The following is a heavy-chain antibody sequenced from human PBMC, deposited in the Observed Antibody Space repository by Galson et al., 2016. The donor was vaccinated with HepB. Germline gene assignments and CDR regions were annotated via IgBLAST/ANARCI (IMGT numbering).Heavy chain of an antibody. J-gene: IGHJ4*02. CDR2: ISYDGVTK. V-gene: IGHV3-30*03. CDR3: ARVMSAIRYFSLDY. CDR1: GFTFNHYG. Sequence: SLRLSCATSGFTFNHYGIHWVRQAPGKRLEWVAVISYDGVTKYYADSVKGRFTISRDNSKNTLYLQMTSLRTEDTAIYYCARVMSAIRYFSLDYWGQGTLVTVSS. D-gene: IGHD2/OR15-2a*01.